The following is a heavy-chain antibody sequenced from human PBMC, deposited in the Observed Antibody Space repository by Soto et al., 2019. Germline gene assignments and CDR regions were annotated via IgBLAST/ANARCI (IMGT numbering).Heavy chain of an antibody. D-gene: IGHD2-15*01. J-gene: IGHJ4*02. Sequence: FNPSENLSLTCAVYGGSFSGYYWSWIRQPPGKGLEWIGEINHSGSTNYNPSLKSRVTISVDTSKNQFSLKLSSVTAADTAVYYCARGYCSGGSCYSRFFDYWGQGTLVTVSS. V-gene: IGHV4-34*01. CDR3: ARGYCSGGSCYSRFFDY. CDR2: INHSGST. CDR1: GGSFSGYY.